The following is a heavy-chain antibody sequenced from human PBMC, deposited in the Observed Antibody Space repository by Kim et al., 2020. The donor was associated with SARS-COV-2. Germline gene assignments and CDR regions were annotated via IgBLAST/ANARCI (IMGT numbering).Heavy chain of an antibody. D-gene: IGHD3-10*01. CDR2: IYPRDSDT. V-gene: IGHV5-51*01. CDR1: GYTFPNYW. J-gene: IGHJ4*02. Sequence: GESLKISCEGSGYTFPNYWIGWVRQMPGKGLEWMGIIYPRDSDTRYNPSFQGQVTISADKSISTVYLQWSRLKASDTAMYYCVRPDYGSGSYSGDFWGQGTLLTVSS. CDR3: VRPDYGSGSYSGDF.